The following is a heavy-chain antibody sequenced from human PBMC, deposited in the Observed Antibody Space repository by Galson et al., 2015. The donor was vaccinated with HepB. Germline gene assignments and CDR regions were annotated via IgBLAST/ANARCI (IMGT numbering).Heavy chain of an antibody. J-gene: IGHJ4*02. CDR1: EFTFSSFG. Sequence: SLRLSCAASEFTFSSFGMQWVRQAPGKGFEWVAVIWDDGNTKYYGDSVRGRFSVSRDNSKDTVYLNLNSVTVEDTAVYYCARWRRQLDRFDVWGQGTLVTVSS. CDR3: ARWRRQLDRFDV. CDR2: IWDDGNTK. V-gene: IGHV3-33*01. D-gene: IGHD6-6*01.